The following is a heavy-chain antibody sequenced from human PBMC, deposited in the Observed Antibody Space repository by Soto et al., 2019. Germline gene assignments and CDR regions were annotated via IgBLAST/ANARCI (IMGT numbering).Heavy chain of an antibody. Sequence: SETLSLTCTVSGGSISSGDYYWSWIRQPPGKGLEWIGYIYYSGSAYYNPSLKSRVTISVDTSKNQFSLKLSSVTAADTAVYYCARSSPLVPAARSEYWFDPWGQGTLVTVSS. CDR3: ARSSPLVPAARSEYWFDP. CDR2: IYYSGSA. D-gene: IGHD2-2*01. CDR1: GGSISSGDYY. V-gene: IGHV4-30-4*01. J-gene: IGHJ5*02.